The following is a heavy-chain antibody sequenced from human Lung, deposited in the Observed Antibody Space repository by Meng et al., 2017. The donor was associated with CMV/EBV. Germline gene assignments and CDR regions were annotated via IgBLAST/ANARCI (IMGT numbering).Heavy chain of an antibody. CDR3: ARHYDSSWFGY. Sequence: GEXXKISCKSSGYSFATYWIGWVRQMPGKDLEWMGMIYCGDSKTIYSPFFQGQVTISADKSISTAYLQWSSLQASDTAMYYCARHYDSSWFGYWGQGTRVTVSS. CDR1: GYSFATYW. D-gene: IGHD6-13*01. J-gene: IGHJ4*02. V-gene: IGHV5-51*01. CDR2: IYCGDSKT.